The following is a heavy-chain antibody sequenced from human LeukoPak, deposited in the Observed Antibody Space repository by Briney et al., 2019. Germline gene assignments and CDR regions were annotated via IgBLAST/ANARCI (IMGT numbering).Heavy chain of an antibody. D-gene: IGHD3-10*01. CDR3: ARDPGGYMDV. CDR2: IKSDGSST. J-gene: IGHJ6*03. CDR1: GFSFSSYW. V-gene: IGHV3-74*01. Sequence: GGSLRLSCAVSGFSFSSYWMHWVRQAPGKGLVWVSRIKSDGSSTSYADSVKGRFTISRDNAKNTLFLQMNSLRAEDTTVYYCARDPGGYMDVWGKGTTVTISS.